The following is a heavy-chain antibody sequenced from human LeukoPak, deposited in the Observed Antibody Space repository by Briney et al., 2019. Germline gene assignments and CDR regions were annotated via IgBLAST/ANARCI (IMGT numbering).Heavy chain of an antibody. CDR3: ARDNYAGANWFDP. J-gene: IGHJ5*02. CDR1: GGTFSSYA. D-gene: IGHD1-7*01. V-gene: IGHV1-69*05. CDR2: IIPIFGTA. Sequence: GSSVKVSFKGSGGTFSSYAISRVRQAPGQGLEWMGGIIPIFGTANYAQKFQGRVTITTDESTSTAYMELSSLRSEDTAVYYCARDNYAGANWFDPWGQGTLVTVSS.